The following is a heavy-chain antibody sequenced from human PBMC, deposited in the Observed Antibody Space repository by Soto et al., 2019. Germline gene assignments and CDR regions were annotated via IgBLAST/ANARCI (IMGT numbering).Heavy chain of an antibody. CDR1: GGTFSSYA. J-gene: IGHJ3*02. Sequence: QVQLVQSGAEVKKPGSSVKVSCKASGGTFSSYAISWVRQAPGQGLEWMGGIIPIFGTANYAQKFQGRVTITADESTSTAYMELSSLRSEDTAVYYCARENLNLQAEWELYAFDIWGQGTMVTVSS. CDR2: IIPIFGTA. D-gene: IGHD1-26*01. V-gene: IGHV1-69*01. CDR3: ARENLNLQAEWELYAFDI.